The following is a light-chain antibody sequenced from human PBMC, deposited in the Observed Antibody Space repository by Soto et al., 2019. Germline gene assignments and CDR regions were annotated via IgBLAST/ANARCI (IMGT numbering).Light chain of an antibody. CDR2: EVN. CDR3: SSYAGSSNV. V-gene: IGLV2-8*01. J-gene: IGLJ1*01. Sequence: QSALAQPPSASGSPGQSVAIPCTGTSRDVGGYNYVSWYQQHPGKAPKLMIYEVNKRPSGVPDRFSGSKSGNTASLTVSGLQAEDEADYYCSSYAGSSNVLGTGTKVTVL. CDR1: SRDVGGYNY.